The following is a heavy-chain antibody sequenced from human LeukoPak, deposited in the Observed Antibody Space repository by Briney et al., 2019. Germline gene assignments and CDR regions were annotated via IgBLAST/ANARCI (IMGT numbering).Heavy chain of an antibody. CDR3: ARDLDYGGYSNFEY. CDR1: GFTFSSFW. Sequence: GGSLRLSCAASGFTFSSFWMHWVRQAPGKGLVWVSRIKSDGSSTSYAGSVKGRFTISRDNAKNTLYLQMNRLRAEDTAVYYCARDLDYGGYSNFEYWGQGTLVTVSS. CDR2: IKSDGSST. J-gene: IGHJ4*02. D-gene: IGHD4-23*01. V-gene: IGHV3-74*01.